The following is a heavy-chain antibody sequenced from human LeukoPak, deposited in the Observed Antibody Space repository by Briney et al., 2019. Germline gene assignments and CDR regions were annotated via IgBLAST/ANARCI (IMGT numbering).Heavy chain of an antibody. CDR3: ARDTLHYYDSSGPTDY. Sequence: GGSLRLSCAASGFTFSSYWMSWVRQAPGKGLEWVANIKQDGSEKYYVDSVKGRFTISRDNAKNSLYLQMNSLRAEDTAVYYCARDTLHYYDSSGPTDYWGQGTLVTVSS. CDR2: IKQDGSEK. V-gene: IGHV3-7*01. J-gene: IGHJ4*02. CDR1: GFTFSSYW. D-gene: IGHD3-22*01.